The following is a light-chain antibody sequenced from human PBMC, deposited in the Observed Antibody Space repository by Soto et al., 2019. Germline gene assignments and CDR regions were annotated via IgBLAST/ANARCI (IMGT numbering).Light chain of an antibody. CDR3: QHYNSYSEA. CDR2: KAS. V-gene: IGKV1-5*03. CDR1: QTISSW. Sequence: DIQMTQSPSTLSGSVGDRGTITCRASQTISSWLAWYQQKPGKAPKLLIDKASTLKSGVPSRFSGSGSGTEFTLTISSLQPDYFATDYCQHYNSYSEAFGQGTKVELK. J-gene: IGKJ1*01.